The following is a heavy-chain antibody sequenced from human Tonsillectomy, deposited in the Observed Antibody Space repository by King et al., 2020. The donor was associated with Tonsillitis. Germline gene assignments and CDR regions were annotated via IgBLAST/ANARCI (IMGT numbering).Heavy chain of an antibody. CDR1: GGSFSNHA. Sequence: QLVQSGAEVKKPGSSVKVSCKASGGSFSNHAIVWVRQAPGQGFEWMGRIIPIIGIGNYAQKFQGRVTITADSSTSTVYMELSSLRSEDTAVYYCARGLYDSSGFTLGFWGQGTLVTVSS. J-gene: IGHJ4*02. CDR2: IIPIIGIG. D-gene: IGHD3-22*01. V-gene: IGHV1-69*04. CDR3: ARGLYDSSGFTLGF.